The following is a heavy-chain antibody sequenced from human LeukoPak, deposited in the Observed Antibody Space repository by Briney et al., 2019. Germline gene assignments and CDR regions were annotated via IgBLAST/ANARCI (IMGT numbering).Heavy chain of an antibody. CDR3: AKDPRNGYASSWFDY. CDR2: ISGSGGST. J-gene: IGHJ4*02. Sequence: GGSQRLSCAASGFTFSSHAMHWVRQAPGKGLEWVSAISGSGGSTYSADSVKGRFTISRDSSKNTLYLQMNSLRAEDTAVYYCAKDPRNGYASSWFDYWGQGTLVTVSS. CDR1: GFTFSSHA. V-gene: IGHV3-23*01. D-gene: IGHD6-13*01.